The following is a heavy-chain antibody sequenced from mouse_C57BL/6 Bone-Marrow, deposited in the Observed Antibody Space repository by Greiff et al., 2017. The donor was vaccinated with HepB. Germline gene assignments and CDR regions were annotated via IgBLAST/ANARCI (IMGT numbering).Heavy chain of an antibody. CDR2: IYPGSGST. CDR1: GYTFTRYW. J-gene: IGHJ1*03. D-gene: IGHD1-1*01. CDR3: ARKGTTVVDWYFDV. V-gene: IGHV1-55*01. Sequence: VQLQQPGAELVKPGASVKMSCKASGYTFTRYWITWVKQRPGQGLEWIGDIYPGSGSTNYNEKFKSKATLTVDTSSSTAYMQLSSLTSEDSAVYYCARKGTTVVDWYFDVWGTGTTVTVAS.